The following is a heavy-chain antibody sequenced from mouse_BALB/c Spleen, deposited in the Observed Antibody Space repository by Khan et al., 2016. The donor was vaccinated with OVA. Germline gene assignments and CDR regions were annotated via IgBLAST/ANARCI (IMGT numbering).Heavy chain of an antibody. V-gene: IGHV3-2*02. Sequence: EVQLVESGPGLVKPSQSLSLTYTVTGYSITSDYAWNWIRQFPGNKMEWMGYISYTGSTTYTPALKSRISITRDTSTNTSFLQLTSVTTEDTATHKCARAGSRSNYAMDYWGQGTSVTVSS. D-gene: IGHD2-2*01. CDR2: ISYTGST. CDR1: GYSITSDYA. CDR3: ARAGSRSNYAMDY. J-gene: IGHJ4*01.